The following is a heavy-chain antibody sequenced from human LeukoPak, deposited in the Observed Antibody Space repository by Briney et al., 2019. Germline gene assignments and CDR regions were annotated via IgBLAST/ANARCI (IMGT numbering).Heavy chain of an antibody. CDR3: ARGDGDY. D-gene: IGHD5-24*01. CDR1: GYNFPNYG. V-gene: IGHV1-18*01. Sequence: ASVKVSCKASGYNFPNYGISWMRQAPGQGLEWMGWISVYNANINYAQKFQGRVTMTTDTSTSTAYMELRSLISDDTAVHYCARGDGDYWGQGTLVTVSS. J-gene: IGHJ4*02. CDR2: ISVYNANI.